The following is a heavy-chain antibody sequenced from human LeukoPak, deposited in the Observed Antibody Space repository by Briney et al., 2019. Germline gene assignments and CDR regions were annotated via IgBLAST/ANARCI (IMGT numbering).Heavy chain of an antibody. V-gene: IGHV1-2*02. CDR3: ARAYSGYEAFDY. D-gene: IGHD5-12*01. CDR2: INPNSGGT. CDR1: GYTFTGYY. Sequence: GASVKVSCKASGYTFTGYYIHWVRQAPGQGLEWMGWINPNSGGTNYAQKFQGRVTMTRDTSITYMGLSSLRSDDTAVYYCARAYSGYEAFDYWGQGTLVTVSS. J-gene: IGHJ4*02.